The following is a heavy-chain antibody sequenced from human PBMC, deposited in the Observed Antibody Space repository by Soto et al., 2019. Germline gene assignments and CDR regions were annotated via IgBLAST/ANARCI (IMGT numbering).Heavy chain of an antibody. CDR2: MNTNSDDT. V-gene: IGHV1-8*01. D-gene: IGHD6-13*01. CDR1: GYTFTSYD. J-gene: IGHJ6*02. Sequence: ASVKVSCKTSGYTFTSYDINWVRQAPGQGLEWVGWMNTNSDDTRSAQKFRGRLTLTRDKSMRAVYMKLSNLRPDDSAVYYCAREWSAAGHFYGMDVWGQGTTVTVS. CDR3: AREWSAAGHFYGMDV.